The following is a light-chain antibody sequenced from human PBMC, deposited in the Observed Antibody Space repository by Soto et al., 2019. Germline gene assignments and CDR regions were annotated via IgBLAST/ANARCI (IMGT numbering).Light chain of an antibody. CDR2: EVS. CDR3: SSYAGSNNDYV. V-gene: IGLV2-8*01. CDR1: SSDVGGYNY. Sequence: HSALTQPPSASGSPGQSVTISCTGTSSDVGGYNYVSWYQQHPGKVPKLMIYEVSNRPSGVPDRFSGSKSGNTASLTVSGLQAEDEADYYCSSYAGSNNDYVFGTGTQLTVL. J-gene: IGLJ1*01.